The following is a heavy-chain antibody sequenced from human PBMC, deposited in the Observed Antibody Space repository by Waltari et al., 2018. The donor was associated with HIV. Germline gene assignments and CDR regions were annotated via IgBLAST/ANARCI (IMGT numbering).Heavy chain of an antibody. CDR3: STSRPGAMFGDA. J-gene: IGHJ5*02. CDR1: GYPFTNYD. Sequence: QGQLVQSGAQAKQSGASVRMSCKASGYPFTNYDINWLRQATGQGLEWMGWMNPSTVNAGFAHNFQGRVVMTRDIPINTAYMELSGLTSHDAAVYYCSTSRPGAMFGDAWGQGTLVTVSS. D-gene: IGHD3-3*01. CDR2: MNPSTVNA. V-gene: IGHV1-8*02.